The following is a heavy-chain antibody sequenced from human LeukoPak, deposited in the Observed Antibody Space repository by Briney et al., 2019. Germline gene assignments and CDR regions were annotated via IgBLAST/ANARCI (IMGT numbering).Heavy chain of an antibody. Sequence: SGGSLRLSCAASGFTFSSYWMSWVRQPPGKGLEWIGEINHSGSTNYNPSLKSRVTISVDTSKNQFSLKLSSVTAADTAVYYCARARWSRPIDYWGQGTLVTVSS. CDR1: GFTFSSYW. CDR3: ARARWSRPIDY. D-gene: IGHD4-23*01. V-gene: IGHV4-34*01. J-gene: IGHJ4*02. CDR2: INHSGST.